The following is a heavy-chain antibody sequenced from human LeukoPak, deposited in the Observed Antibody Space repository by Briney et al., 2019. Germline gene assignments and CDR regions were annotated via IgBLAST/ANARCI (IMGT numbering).Heavy chain of an antibody. CDR2: IKSKTDGETP. V-gene: IGHV3-15*07. D-gene: IGHD1-14*01. CDR3: TTVYGCAFEF. J-gene: IGHJ4*02. CDR1: GFTFSDGW. Sequence: GGSLRLSCAVSGFTFSDGWMNWVRQAPGKGLEWVGRIKSKTDGETPAYAAPVEGRFTISRDDSKNTLYLQMDSLKTEDIAIYYCTTVYGCAFEFWGQGTLVTVSS.